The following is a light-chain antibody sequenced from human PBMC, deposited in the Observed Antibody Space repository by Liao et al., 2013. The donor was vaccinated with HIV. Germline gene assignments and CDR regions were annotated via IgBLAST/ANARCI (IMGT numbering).Light chain of an antibody. CDR3: QVWDGSGDYAV. Sequence: SYELTQPPSVSVAPGKTARITCGGDNIGSKSVHWYQQQPGQAPLLVISYDKDRPSGTPERFSGSNSGNTATLTISRVEAGDEADYYCQVWDGSGDYAVFGGGTKLTVL. J-gene: IGLJ2*01. CDR1: NIGSKS. V-gene: IGLV3-21*04. CDR2: YDK.